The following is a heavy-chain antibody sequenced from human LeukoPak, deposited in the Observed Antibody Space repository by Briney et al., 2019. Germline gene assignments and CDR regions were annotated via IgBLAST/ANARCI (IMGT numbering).Heavy chain of an antibody. CDR1: GGSISSYY. Sequence: SETLSLTCTVSGGSISSYYWSWIRQPPGKGLEWIGYIYYSGSTNYNPSLKSRVTISVDTSKNQFSLKLSSVTAADTAVYYCARDGLVDAFDIWGQGTMVTVSS. V-gene: IGHV4-59*01. D-gene: IGHD6-19*01. CDR3: ARDGLVDAFDI. J-gene: IGHJ3*02. CDR2: IYYSGST.